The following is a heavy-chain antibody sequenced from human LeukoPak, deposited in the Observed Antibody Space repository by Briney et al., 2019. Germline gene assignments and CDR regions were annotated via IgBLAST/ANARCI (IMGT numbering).Heavy chain of an antibody. CDR2: INTNTGNP. Sequence: ASVKVSCKASGYTFTSYAMNWVRQAPGQGLEWMGWINTNTGNPTYAQGFTGRFVFSLDTSVSTAYLQISSLKAEDTAVYYCARVTSVAGRHYYYYMDVWGKGTTVTVSS. CDR3: ARVTSVAGRHYYYYMDV. D-gene: IGHD6-19*01. V-gene: IGHV7-4-1*02. J-gene: IGHJ6*03. CDR1: GYTFTSYA.